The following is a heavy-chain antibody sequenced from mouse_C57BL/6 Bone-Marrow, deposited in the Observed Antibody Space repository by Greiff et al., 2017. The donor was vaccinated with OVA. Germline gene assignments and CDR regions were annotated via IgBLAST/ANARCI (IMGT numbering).Heavy chain of an antibody. J-gene: IGHJ1*03. CDR1: GFTFSDYY. CDR3: ARRDYYGSSTDWYFDV. D-gene: IGHD1-1*01. CDR2: ISNGGGST. Sequence: EVKLVESGGGLVQPGGSLKLSCAASGFTFSDYYMYWVSQTPEKRLEWVAYISNGGGSTYYQDTVKGRFTISRDNAKNTLYLQLSRLKSEDTAVYYCARRDYYGSSTDWYFDVWGTGTTVTVSS. V-gene: IGHV5-12*01.